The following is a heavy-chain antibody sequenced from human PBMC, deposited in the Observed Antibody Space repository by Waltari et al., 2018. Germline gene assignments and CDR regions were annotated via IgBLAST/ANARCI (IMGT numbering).Heavy chain of an antibody. Sequence: QVQLQESGPGLVKPSQTLSLTCTVSGGSISSGGYYWSWLRQHPGKGLEWIGYIYYSGSTYYNPSLKSRVTISVDTSKNQFSLKLSSVTAADTAVYYCARDGELERHDAFDIWGQGTMVTVSS. V-gene: IGHV4-31*03. D-gene: IGHD1-26*01. CDR1: GGSISSGGYY. CDR2: IYYSGST. J-gene: IGHJ3*02. CDR3: ARDGELERHDAFDI.